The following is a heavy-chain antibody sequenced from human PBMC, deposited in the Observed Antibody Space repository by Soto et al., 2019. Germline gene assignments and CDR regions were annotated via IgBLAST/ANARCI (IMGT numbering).Heavy chain of an antibody. CDR2: IFSSGST. J-gene: IGHJ4*02. D-gene: IGHD5-12*01. CDR1: GGSINTFY. V-gene: IGHV4-4*07. CDR3: AREGSYSDYKFEHETQLWYFDL. Sequence: PSETLSLTCTVSGGSINTFYWSWVRQPAGKGLEWIGRIFSSGSTSFNPSLESRVAMSVDTSKNHLSLNLSSVTAADMAVYYCAREGSYSDYKFEHETQLWYFDLWDQGALLTVSS.